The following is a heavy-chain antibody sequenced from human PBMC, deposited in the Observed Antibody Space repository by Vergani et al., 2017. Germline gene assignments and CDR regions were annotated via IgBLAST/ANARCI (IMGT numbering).Heavy chain of an antibody. J-gene: IGHJ5*02. Sequence: EVQLLESGGGLVQPGGSLRLSCAASGFTFSSYAMSWVRQAPGKGLEWVSAISGSGGSTYYADSVKGRFTTSRDNSKNTLYLQMNSLRAEDTAVYYCAKGVVHSKRVFDWFDPWGQGTLVTVSS. D-gene: IGHD3-3*01. CDR2: ISGSGGST. CDR3: AKGVVHSKRVFDWFDP. CDR1: GFTFSSYA. V-gene: IGHV3-23*01.